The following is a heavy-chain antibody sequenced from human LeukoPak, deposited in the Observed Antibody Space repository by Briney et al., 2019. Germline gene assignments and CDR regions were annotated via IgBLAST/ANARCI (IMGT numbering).Heavy chain of an antibody. CDR1: GFTFSSYW. Sequence: GGSLRLSYAASGFTFSSYWMSWVRQAPGKGLEWVANIKQDGSEKYYVDSVKGRFTISRDNAKNSLYLQMNSLRAEDTAVYYCATTYYDTYFDYWGQGTLVTVSS. CDR3: ATTYYDTYFDY. CDR2: IKQDGSEK. J-gene: IGHJ4*02. D-gene: IGHD3-9*01. V-gene: IGHV3-7*03.